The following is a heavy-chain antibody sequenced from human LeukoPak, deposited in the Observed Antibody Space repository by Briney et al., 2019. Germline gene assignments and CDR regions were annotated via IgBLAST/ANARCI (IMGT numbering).Heavy chain of an antibody. D-gene: IGHD4-23*01. CDR3: ARGTPTVVTGFDY. CDR1: GYTLTELS. Sequence: ASVKVSCKVSGYTLTELSMHWVRQAPGKGLEWMGGFDPEDGETIYAQKFQGRVTITADESTSTAYMELSSLRSEDTAVYYCARGTPTVVTGFDYWGQGTLVTVSS. V-gene: IGHV1-24*01. CDR2: FDPEDGET. J-gene: IGHJ4*02.